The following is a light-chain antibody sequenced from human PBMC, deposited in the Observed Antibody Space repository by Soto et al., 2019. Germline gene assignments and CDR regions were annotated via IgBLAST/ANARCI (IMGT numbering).Light chain of an antibody. J-gene: IGKJ5*01. CDR3: QQYNGWPIT. CDR1: QSVSSN. CDR2: GAS. V-gene: IGKV3-15*01. Sequence: IAMAQAQEVLSGSPAERAGLCWRASQSVSSNLAWYQQKPGQGPRLLIYGASTRATDIPGRFSGSGSGTEFTLTISSLQSEDFAVYYCQQYNGWPITFGQGTRLEI.